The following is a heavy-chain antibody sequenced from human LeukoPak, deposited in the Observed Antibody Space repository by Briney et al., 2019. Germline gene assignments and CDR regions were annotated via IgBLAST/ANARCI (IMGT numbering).Heavy chain of an antibody. V-gene: IGHV4-4*07. J-gene: IGHJ4*02. D-gene: IGHD3-22*01. CDR1: GVSISSYY. CDR3: AREKFYYDSSGYHPIDY. Sequence: SETLSLTCTVSGVSISSYYWSWIRQPAGKGLEWIGRIYTSGSTNYNPSLKSRVAMSVDTPRNQFSLKLSSVPAAHRAVYYCAREKFYYDSSGYHPIDYWGQETLVTVSS. CDR2: IYTSGST.